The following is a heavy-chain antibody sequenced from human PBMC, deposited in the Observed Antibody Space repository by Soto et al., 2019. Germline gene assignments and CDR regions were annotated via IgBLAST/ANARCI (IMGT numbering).Heavy chain of an antibody. V-gene: IGHV1-69*06. CDR2: IIPMLGTP. Sequence: QVQLVQSGAEVKKPGSSVKVSCKSSGDTFSSYGISWVRQAPGQGLEWMGGIIPMLGTPSYAQKFQDRVTITADKFTSTAYMELSGLRSEDTAVYYCAKEKSRYDRSGYYRPDYWGQGTLVTVSS. D-gene: IGHD3-22*01. CDR1: GDTFSSYG. CDR3: AKEKSRYDRSGYYRPDY. J-gene: IGHJ4*02.